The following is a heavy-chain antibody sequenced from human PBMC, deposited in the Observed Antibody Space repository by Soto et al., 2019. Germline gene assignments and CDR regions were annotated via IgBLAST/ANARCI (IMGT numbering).Heavy chain of an antibody. D-gene: IGHD4-17*01. Sequence: SETLSLTCTVSGGSISSYYWSWIRQPPGKGLEWIGYIYYSGSTNYNPSLKSRVTISVDTSKNQFSLKLSSVTAADTAVYYCARLRGYGDYSFDYWGQGTLVTVSS. J-gene: IGHJ4*02. CDR2: IYYSGST. CDR3: ARLRGYGDYSFDY. V-gene: IGHV4-59*01. CDR1: GGSISSYY.